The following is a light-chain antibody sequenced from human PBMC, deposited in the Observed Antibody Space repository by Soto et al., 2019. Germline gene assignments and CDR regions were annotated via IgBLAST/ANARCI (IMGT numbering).Light chain of an antibody. CDR1: QSVSSNY. CDR2: RAS. CDR3: QQYGSSPLT. J-gene: IGKJ4*01. Sequence: EVVVTQSTGTLSLSPGERATLSCRASQSVSSNYVAWYQQKPGQTPKVLIYRASSRATGIPDRFSGSGSGTDFTLTISRLEPEDFAMYYCQQYGSSPLTFGGGTKVDIK. V-gene: IGKV3-20*01.